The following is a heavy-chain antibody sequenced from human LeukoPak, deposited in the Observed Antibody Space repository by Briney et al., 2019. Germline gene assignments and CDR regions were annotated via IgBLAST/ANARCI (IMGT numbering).Heavy chain of an antibody. V-gene: IGHV4-59*01. J-gene: IGHJ3*02. Sequence: PLETLSLTCTVSGGSISSYSWSWIRQPPGKGLEWIGYIYYSGSTNYNPSLKSRVTMSVDTSKNQFSLKLSSVTAADTAVYFCASADIVATIGVRDAFDIWGQGTMVTVSS. CDR3: ASADIVATIGVRDAFDI. CDR2: IYYSGST. CDR1: GGSISSYS. D-gene: IGHD5-12*01.